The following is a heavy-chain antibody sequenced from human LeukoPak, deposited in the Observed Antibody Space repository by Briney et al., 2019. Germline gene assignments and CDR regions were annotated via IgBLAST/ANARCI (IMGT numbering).Heavy chain of an antibody. J-gene: IGHJ4*02. Sequence: PGRSLRLSCAASGFTFSSYGMHWVRQAPGKGLEWVAVIWYDGSNKYYADSVKGRFTISRDNSKNTLYLQTSSLGVDDTAVYYCARASTTVPNLLDYWGQGALVSVSS. CDR3: ARASTTVPNLLDY. D-gene: IGHD4-17*01. CDR1: GFTFSSYG. V-gene: IGHV3-33*01. CDR2: IWYDGSNK.